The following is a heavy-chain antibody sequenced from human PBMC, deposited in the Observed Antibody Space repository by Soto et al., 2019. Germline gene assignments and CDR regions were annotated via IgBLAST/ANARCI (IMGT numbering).Heavy chain of an antibody. CDR3: ARDWHRDTSEISDY. V-gene: IGHV1-18*01. D-gene: IGHD2-21*01. J-gene: IGHJ4*02. Sequence: QLVQSGPEVKKPGASVKVSCKTSGYTFNMYGISWARQAPGQGLEWMGYVSTHDDETIYAQKFQGRITMTRDTYTTTAYMELRSLIFDDTAMYYCARDWHRDTSEISDYWGQGTLVTVSS. CDR2: VSTHDDET. CDR1: GYTFNMYG.